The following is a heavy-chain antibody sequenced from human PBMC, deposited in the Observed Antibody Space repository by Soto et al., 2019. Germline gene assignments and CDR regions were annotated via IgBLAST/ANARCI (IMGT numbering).Heavy chain of an antibody. Sequence: SETLSLTCTVSGGSISSYYWSWIRQPAGKGLEWIGRIYTSGSTNYNPSLKSRVTMSVDTSKNQFSLKLSSVTAADTAVYYCARSIAARPGLYYYLHGKEVWGQGTTVTVSS. J-gene: IGHJ6*02. V-gene: IGHV4-4*07. CDR3: ARSIAARPGLYYYLHGKEV. CDR2: IYTSGST. CDR1: GGSISSYY. D-gene: IGHD6-6*01.